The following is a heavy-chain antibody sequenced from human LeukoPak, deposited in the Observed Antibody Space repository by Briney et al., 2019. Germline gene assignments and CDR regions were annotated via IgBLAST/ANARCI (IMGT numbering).Heavy chain of an antibody. D-gene: IGHD2/OR15-2a*01. CDR2: IYYSGST. CDR3: ARFSPARAFDY. V-gene: IGHV4-39*01. Sequence: SETLPLTCTVSGGSISSSSYYWGWIRQPPGKGLEWIGSIYYSGSTYYNPSLKSRVTISVDTSKNQFSLKLSSVTAADTAVYYCARFSPARAFDYWGQGTLVTVSS. CDR1: GGSISSSSYY. J-gene: IGHJ4*02.